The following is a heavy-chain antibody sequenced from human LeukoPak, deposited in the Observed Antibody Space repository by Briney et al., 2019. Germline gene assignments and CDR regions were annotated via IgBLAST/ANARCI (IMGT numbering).Heavy chain of an antibody. D-gene: IGHD1-26*01. CDR1: GFTVSSNY. CDR2: IYSGGST. CDR3: VKDLSGTYHFDY. Sequence: GGSLRLSCSASGFTVSSNYMSWVRQAPGKGLEWVSVIYSGGSTYYADSVKGRFTISRDNSKNTLYLQMNSLRVEDTAIYYCVKDLSGTYHFDYWGQGTLVTVSS. J-gene: IGHJ4*02. V-gene: IGHV3-53*05.